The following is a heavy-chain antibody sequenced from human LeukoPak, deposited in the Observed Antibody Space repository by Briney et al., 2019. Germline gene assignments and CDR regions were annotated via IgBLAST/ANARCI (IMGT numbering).Heavy chain of an antibody. CDR1: GFTFSSYA. V-gene: IGHV3-23*01. CDR3: ARSSRQKLEHYDYYYIDV. Sequence: GGSLRLSCAASGFTFSSYAMSWVRQAPGKGLQWVSTISGSGGSTYYADSVKGRFTISRDNSKNTLYLQMNSLRAEDTAVYYCARSSRQKLEHYDYYYIDVWGKGTTVTVSS. J-gene: IGHJ6*03. D-gene: IGHD1-1*01. CDR2: ISGSGGST.